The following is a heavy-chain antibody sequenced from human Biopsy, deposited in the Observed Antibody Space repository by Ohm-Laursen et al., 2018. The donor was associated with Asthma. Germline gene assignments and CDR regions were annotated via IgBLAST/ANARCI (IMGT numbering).Heavy chain of an antibody. V-gene: IGHV3-30*03. CDR3: ESQSSGPDFWSGYYYFDY. D-gene: IGHD3-3*01. CDR1: GFTFSSYG. Sequence: RSLRLSCAASGFTFSSYGMHWVRQAPGKGLEWVAVISYDGSNKYYADSVKGRFTISRDNSKNTLYLQMNSLRAEDTAVYYCESQSSGPDFWSGYYYFDYWGQGTLVTVSS. J-gene: IGHJ4*02. CDR2: ISYDGSNK.